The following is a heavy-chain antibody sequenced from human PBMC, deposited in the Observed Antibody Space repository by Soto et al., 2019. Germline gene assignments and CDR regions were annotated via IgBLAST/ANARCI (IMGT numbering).Heavy chain of an antibody. J-gene: IGHJ4*02. CDR2: ISWNSGTI. D-gene: IGHD3-22*01. V-gene: IGHV3-9*01. Sequence: GGSLRLSCVASGFIFEDYAMNWVRQGPGKGLEWVSGISWNSGTIGYADAVKGRFTISRDNAKNSLHLQMNSLRAEDTALYYCAKDVGSYYYDTSAYHYDYCGRGTQVTVYS. CDR1: GFIFEDYA. CDR3: AKDVGSYYYDTSAYHYDY.